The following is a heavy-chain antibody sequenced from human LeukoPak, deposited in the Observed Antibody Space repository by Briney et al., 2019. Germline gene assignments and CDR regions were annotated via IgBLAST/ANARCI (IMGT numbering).Heavy chain of an antibody. CDR1: GLTISSNY. CDR2: LYSGGST. V-gene: IGHV3-53*05. D-gene: IGHD6-25*01. J-gene: IGHJ4*02. Sequence: WGSLRLSCAASGLTISSNYMNWVRQAPGKGLEWVSVLYSGGSTYYADSVQGRFTISRDNSKNTLYLQMNSLRAEDTAVYYCAKDSGYGTRSSFYWGQGTLVTVSS. CDR3: AKDSGYGTRSSFY.